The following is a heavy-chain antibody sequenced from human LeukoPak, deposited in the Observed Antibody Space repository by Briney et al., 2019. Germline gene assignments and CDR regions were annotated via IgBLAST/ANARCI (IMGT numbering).Heavy chain of an antibody. J-gene: IGHJ4*02. CDR2: INHSGST. CDR3: ARTVGGVKEFDN. CDR1: GGSFSGYY. Sequence: PSETLSLTCAVYGGSFSGYYWSWIRQPPGKGLEWIGEINHSGSTNYNPSLKSRVTISVDTSKNQFSLKVSSVTAADTAVYYCARTVGGVKEFDNWGQGTLVTVSS. V-gene: IGHV4-34*01. D-gene: IGHD3-16*01.